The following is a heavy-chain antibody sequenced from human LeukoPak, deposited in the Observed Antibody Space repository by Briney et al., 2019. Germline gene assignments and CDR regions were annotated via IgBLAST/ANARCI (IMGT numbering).Heavy chain of an antibody. Sequence: ASVKVSCKASGYTFTSYYMHWVRQAPGQGLEWMGIINPSGGSTSYAQKFQGRVTITADKSTSTAYMELSSLRSEDTAVYYCARGGEMYSSGWPIDYWGQGTLVTVSS. V-gene: IGHV1-46*01. CDR2: INPSGGST. CDR3: ARGGEMYSSGWPIDY. CDR1: GYTFTSYY. J-gene: IGHJ4*02. D-gene: IGHD6-19*01.